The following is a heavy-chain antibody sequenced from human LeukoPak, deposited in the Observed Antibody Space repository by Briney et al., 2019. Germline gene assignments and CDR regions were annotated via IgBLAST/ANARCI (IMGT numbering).Heavy chain of an antibody. CDR1: GFTFSSYG. D-gene: IGHD1-26*01. J-gene: IGHJ2*01. CDR2: IKQDGSEK. V-gene: IGHV3-7*01. Sequence: GGSLRLSCAASGFTFSSYGMSWVRQAPGKGLEWVANIKQDGSEKYYVDSVRGRFTISRDNAKNSFYLQMNSLRAADTAVYYCARGGSYGPYWYFDLWGRGTLVTVSS. CDR3: ARGGSYGPYWYFDL.